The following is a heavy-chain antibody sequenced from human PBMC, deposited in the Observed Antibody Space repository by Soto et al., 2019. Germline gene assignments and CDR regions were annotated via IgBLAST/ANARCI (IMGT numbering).Heavy chain of an antibody. CDR3: ARDVGLDSDDFFAY. V-gene: IGHV3-23*01. D-gene: IGHD3-9*01. Sequence: PAWGLRVPCTAAGFTFSSYGMGWVRQAPGRGLQWVSTIRGDGGQTHYTASVKGRFSISXXXSXXTXXLXKDXXSPXDTAMYFCARDVGLDSDDFFAYWGQGS. CDR2: IRGDGGQT. CDR1: GFTFSSYG. J-gene: IGHJ4*02.